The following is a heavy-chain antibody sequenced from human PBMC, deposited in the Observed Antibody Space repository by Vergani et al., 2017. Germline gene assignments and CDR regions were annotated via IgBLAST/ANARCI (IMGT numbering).Heavy chain of an antibody. J-gene: IGHJ1*01. CDR3: ARDRRDTAMVGDAEYFQH. Sequence: EVQLVQSGAEVKKPGESLKISCKGSGYSFTSYWIGWVRQMPGKGLEWMGIIYPGDSDTRYSPSFQGQVTISADKSISTAYLQWSSLRSEDTAVYYCARDRRDTAMVGDAEYFQHWGQGTLVTVSS. D-gene: IGHD5-18*01. V-gene: IGHV5-51*01. CDR2: IYPGDSDT. CDR1: GYSFTSYW.